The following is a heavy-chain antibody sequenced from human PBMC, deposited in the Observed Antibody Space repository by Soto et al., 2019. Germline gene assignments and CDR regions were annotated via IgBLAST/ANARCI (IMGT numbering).Heavy chain of an antibody. D-gene: IGHD3-3*01. CDR3: ARGGGTILAPLP. V-gene: IGHV1-2*02. J-gene: IGHJ5*02. Sequence: QVQLVQSGAEVKKPGASVKFSCRASGYTFTGYFMHWVRQAPGQGLEWMGWINPNSGATKYAQKFQGRVTLSRDTSIRTAYMELSGLRSDDTAVYYCARGGGTILAPLPWGQGTLVTVSS. CDR2: INPNSGAT. CDR1: GYTFTGYF.